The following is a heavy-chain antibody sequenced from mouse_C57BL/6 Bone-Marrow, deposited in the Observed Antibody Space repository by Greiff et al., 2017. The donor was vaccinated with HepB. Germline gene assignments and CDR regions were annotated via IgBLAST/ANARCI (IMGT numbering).Heavy chain of an antibody. D-gene: IGHD1-1*01. CDR1: GFTFSSSA. CDR3: ARDPLRYYFDY. J-gene: IGHJ2*01. CDR2: ISDGGSYT. Sequence: EVQGVESGGGLVKPGGSLKLSCAASGFTFSSSAMSWVRQTPEKRLEWVATISDGGSYTYYPDNVKGRFTISRDNAKNNLYLQMSHLKSEDTAMYYCARDPLRYYFDYWGQGTTLTVSS. V-gene: IGHV5-4*01.